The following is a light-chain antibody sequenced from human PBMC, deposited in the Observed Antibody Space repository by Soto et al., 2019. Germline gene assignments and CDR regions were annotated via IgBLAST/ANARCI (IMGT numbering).Light chain of an antibody. V-gene: IGKV1-9*01. CDR2: AAS. J-gene: IGKJ4*01. CDR1: QGISSY. CDR3: QQLNSSPSFT. Sequence: GDRVTITCRASQGISSYLAWYQQKPGEAPKLLIYAASTLQSGVPPRFSGSGSGTAFTLTISSLQPEDFATYYCQQLNSSPSFTFGGGTKVEIK.